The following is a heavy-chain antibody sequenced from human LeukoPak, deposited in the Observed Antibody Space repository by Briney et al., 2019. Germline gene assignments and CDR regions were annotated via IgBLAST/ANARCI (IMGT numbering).Heavy chain of an antibody. Sequence: PGGSLRLSCAASEFTFSRYWMHWVCQAPGKGLVWVSRISPDGSNTDYADSVRGRFTISRDNAKNTLYLHMNSLRADDTAVFFWVNLDYVDSYVGGGQGNLVTVSS. J-gene: IGHJ4*02. CDR1: EFTFSRYW. CDR3: VNLDYVDSYVG. CDR2: ISPDGSNT. V-gene: IGHV3-74*01. D-gene: IGHD4-17*01.